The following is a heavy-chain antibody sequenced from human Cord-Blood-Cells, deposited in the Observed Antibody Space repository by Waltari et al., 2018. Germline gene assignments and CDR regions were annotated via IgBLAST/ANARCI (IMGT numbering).Heavy chain of an antibody. CDR3: ASEYSSSSNWFDP. V-gene: IGHV4-39*01. CDR1: GGSISSSSYY. D-gene: IGHD6-6*01. J-gene: IGHJ5*02. Sequence: QLQLQESGPGLVKPSETLSLTCTVSGGSISSSSYYWGWIRQPPGKGLEWIGSIYYIGSTYYNPSLKSRVTISVDTSKNQFSLKLSSVTAADTAVYYCASEYSSSSNWFDPWGQGTLVTVSS. CDR2: IYYIGST.